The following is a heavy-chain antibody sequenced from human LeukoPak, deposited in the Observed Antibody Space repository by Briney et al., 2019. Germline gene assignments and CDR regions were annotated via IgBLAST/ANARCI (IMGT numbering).Heavy chain of an antibody. CDR1: GYTLTELS. Sequence: ASVKVSCKVSGYTLTELSMHWVRQAPGKGLEWMGGFDPEDGETIYAQKFQGRVTMTTDTSTSTAYTELRSLRSDDTAVYYCARDARDYYDILTGYWFDPWGQGTLVTVSS. J-gene: IGHJ5*02. D-gene: IGHD3-9*01. CDR2: FDPEDGET. V-gene: IGHV1-24*01. CDR3: ARDARDYYDILTGYWFDP.